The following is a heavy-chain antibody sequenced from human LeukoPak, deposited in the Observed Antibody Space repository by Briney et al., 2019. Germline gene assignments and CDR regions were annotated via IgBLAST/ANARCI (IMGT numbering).Heavy chain of an antibody. CDR3: ARVSDIVATIYGRFDP. CDR2: IIPIFGTA. J-gene: IGHJ5*02. CDR1: GGTFSSYA. V-gene: IGHV1-69*13. Sequence: SVKVSCKASGGTFSSYAISWVRQPPGQGLEWMGGIIPIFGTANYAQKFQGRVTITADESTSTAYMELSSLRSEDTAVYYCARVSDIVATIYGRFDPWGQGTLVTVSS. D-gene: IGHD5-12*01.